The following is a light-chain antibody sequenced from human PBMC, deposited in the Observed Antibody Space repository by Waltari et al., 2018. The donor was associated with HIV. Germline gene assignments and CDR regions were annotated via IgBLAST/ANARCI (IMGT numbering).Light chain of an antibody. Sequence: QSALTQPASVSGSPGQSITISCTGTSSDVGGYNYVSWYQQHPGKAPKLMIYDVSKRPSGGSLRFSGSKSGNTASLTISGLQAEDEADYYCCSYAGTSTWVFGGGTQLTVL. CDR1: SSDVGGYNY. CDR3: CSYAGTSTWV. J-gene: IGLJ3*02. CDR2: DVS. V-gene: IGLV2-23*02.